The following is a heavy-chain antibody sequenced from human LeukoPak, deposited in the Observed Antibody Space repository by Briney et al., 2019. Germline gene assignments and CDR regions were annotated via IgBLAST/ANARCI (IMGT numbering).Heavy chain of an antibody. CDR3: ARGGSSWPLPFDY. D-gene: IGHD6-13*01. J-gene: IGHJ4*02. CDR1: GFTFNNYN. V-gene: IGHV3-21*01. CDR2: ITSSGTYI. Sequence: GGSLRLSCATSGFTFNNYNMNWVRQAPGRALEWVSSITSSGTYIFYADSVKGRFTISRDNAKNSLYLQMNSLGPEDTAVYYCARGGSSWPLPFDYWGQGTLVTVSS.